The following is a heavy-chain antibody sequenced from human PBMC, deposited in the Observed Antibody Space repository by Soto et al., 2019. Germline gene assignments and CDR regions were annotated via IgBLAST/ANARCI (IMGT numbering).Heavy chain of an antibody. V-gene: IGHV4-4*07. CDR1: GASITGSFF. J-gene: IGHJ4*02. Sequence: SETLSLTCTVSGASITGSFFWSWIRQPAGKGLEWIGRFSLSGTTNYNPSLRSRVTMSADVSKNQFSLRLTSVTAADTALYYCARGVTPPGAPAWYYFDSWGQGTLVTV. CDR3: ARGVTPPGAPAWYYFDS. D-gene: IGHD2-21*02. CDR2: FSLSGTT.